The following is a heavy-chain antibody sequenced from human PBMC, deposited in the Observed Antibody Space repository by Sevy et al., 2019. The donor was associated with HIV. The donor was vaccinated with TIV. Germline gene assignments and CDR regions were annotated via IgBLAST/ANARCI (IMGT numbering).Heavy chain of an antibody. CDR1: GFSLSTSGVG. CDR2: IFWNDDK. V-gene: IGHV2-5*01. CDR3: ALLNYDYVRGSYPPPLFDP. D-gene: IGHD3-16*02. Sequence: SGPTLVKPRQTLTLTSTFSGFSLSTSGVGVGWIRQPPGKALESLALIFWNDDKRYSPSLKSRLTITKDTSKNQVVLTMTYMDPVDTATYYCALLNYDYVRGSYPPPLFDPWGQGTLVTVSS. J-gene: IGHJ5*02.